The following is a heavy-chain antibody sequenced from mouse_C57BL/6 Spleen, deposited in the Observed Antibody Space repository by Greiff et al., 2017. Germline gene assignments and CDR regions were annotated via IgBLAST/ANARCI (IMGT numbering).Heavy chain of an antibody. V-gene: IGHV1-82*01. CDR1: GYAFSSSW. CDR2: IYPGDGDT. Sequence: QVQLQQSGPELVKPGASVKISCKASGYAFSSSWMNWVKQRPGTGLEWIGRIYPGDGDTNYNGKFKGKATLTADKSSSTAYMQLSSLTSEDSAVYFCAREGLLWYFDVWGTGTTVTVSS. J-gene: IGHJ1*03. D-gene: IGHD1-1*01. CDR3: AREGLLWYFDV.